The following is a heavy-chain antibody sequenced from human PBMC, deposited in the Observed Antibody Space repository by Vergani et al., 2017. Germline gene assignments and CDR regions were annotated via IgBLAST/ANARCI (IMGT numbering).Heavy chain of an antibody. V-gene: IGHV4-34*01. J-gene: IGHJ5*02. Sequence: QVQLQQWGAGLLKPSETLSLTCAVYGGSFSGYYWSWIRQPPGKGLEWIGDINHSGRTSYKPSLKSRVTISVDTSKNQISLRLSSVTAADTAVYYCARAGYDYVWGSYRLNWFDPWGQGTLVTVSS. CDR2: INHSGRT. D-gene: IGHD3-16*02. CDR1: GGSFSGYY. CDR3: ARAGYDYVWGSYRLNWFDP.